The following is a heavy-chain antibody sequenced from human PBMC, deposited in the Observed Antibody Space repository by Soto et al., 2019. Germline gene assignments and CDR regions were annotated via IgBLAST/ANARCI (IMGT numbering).Heavy chain of an antibody. Sequence: QVQLQESGPGLVKPSETLSLTCTVSGGSINSYYWSWIRQPPGKGLEWIGYIYYSGNTNYNPSLKSRVTISVDTSKNQFSLKRSSVTAAETAVYYCARERGDSVGFDYWGQGALVTVSS. CDR3: ARERGDSVGFDY. V-gene: IGHV4-59*01. CDR1: GGSINSYY. D-gene: IGHD2-21*02. CDR2: IYYSGNT. J-gene: IGHJ4*02.